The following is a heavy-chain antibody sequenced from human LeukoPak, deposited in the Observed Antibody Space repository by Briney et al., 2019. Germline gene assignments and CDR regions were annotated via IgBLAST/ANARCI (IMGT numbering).Heavy chain of an antibody. D-gene: IGHD5-24*01. V-gene: IGHV1-2*02. CDR1: GHTSTVYY. Sequence: ASVKVSCKASGHTSTVYYVHWVRQAPGQGLEWMGCINANSGGPNYAHKFQGRVTMTRDTSISTVYMELSSLRSDDTAVYYCARDPIRRDGYNLDYWGQGTLVTVSS. CDR3: ARDPIRRDGYNLDY. J-gene: IGHJ4*02. CDR2: INANSGGP.